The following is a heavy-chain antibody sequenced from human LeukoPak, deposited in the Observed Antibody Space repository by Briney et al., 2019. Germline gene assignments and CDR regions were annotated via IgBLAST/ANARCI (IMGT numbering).Heavy chain of an antibody. CDR3: ARDRLSLGAFDI. CDR1: GGSISTYY. V-gene: IGHV4-59*01. CDR2: IDYSAST. Sequence: SETLSLTCTVSGGSISTYYWSWIRQPPGKGLEWIAYIDYSASTNYNPSLKSRVTISVDTSKNQFSLKLSSVTAADTAVYYCARDRLSLGAFDIWGQGTMVTVSS. J-gene: IGHJ3*02. D-gene: IGHD7-27*01.